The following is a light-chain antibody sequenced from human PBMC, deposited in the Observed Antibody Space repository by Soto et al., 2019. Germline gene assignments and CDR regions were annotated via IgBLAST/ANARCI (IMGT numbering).Light chain of an antibody. CDR1: QSVSSN. V-gene: IGKV3-15*01. Sequence: IVLTQSPGALSLSPGERAALSCRAGQSVSSNYLAWYQQKPGQAPRLLIYGASTRATGIPARFSGSGSGTEFTLTITSLQSEDFAVYFCQQYSNWPRTFGQGGKVDNK. CDR2: GAS. CDR3: QQYSNWPRT. J-gene: IGKJ1*01.